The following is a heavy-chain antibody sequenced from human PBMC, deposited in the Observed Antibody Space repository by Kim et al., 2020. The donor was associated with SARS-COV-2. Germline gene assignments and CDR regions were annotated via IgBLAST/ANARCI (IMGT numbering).Heavy chain of an antibody. V-gene: IGHV1-69*13. CDR1: GGTFINYA. CDR2: IIPLFGTT. D-gene: IGHD6-13*01. CDR3: AGGATAGRNPFDP. Sequence: SVKVSCKVSGGTFINYAITWLRQAPGQGLEWMGTIIPLFGTTNFAQKFQGRVSMTADESASTAHMELSRLRSEDTALYYCAGGATAGRNPFDPWGQGTLVTVSS. J-gene: IGHJ5*02.